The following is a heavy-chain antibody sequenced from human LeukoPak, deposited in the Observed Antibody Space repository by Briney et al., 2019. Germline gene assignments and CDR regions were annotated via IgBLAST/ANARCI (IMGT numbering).Heavy chain of an antibody. CDR1: GYSISSGYY. D-gene: IGHD3-16*01. CDR2: IFHSANT. J-gene: IGHJ4*02. V-gene: IGHV4-38-2*02. CDR3: ARDPSNSAFKGMQGGDY. Sequence: PSETLSLTCTVSGYSISSGYYWGWIRQPPGKGLEWIGSIFHSANTYYNPSLKSRVTISVDTSKNLFSLKMSSVTAADTAVYYCARDPSNSAFKGMQGGDYWGQGTLVTVSS.